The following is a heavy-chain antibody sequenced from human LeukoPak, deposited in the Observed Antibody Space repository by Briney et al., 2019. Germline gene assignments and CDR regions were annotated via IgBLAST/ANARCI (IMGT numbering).Heavy chain of an antibody. CDR2: INVSPAYI. V-gene: IGHV3-21*01. D-gene: IGHD2-2*01. CDR3: AKDLRLEDIVVVPAATSY. CDR1: GFAFSSYS. J-gene: IGHJ4*02. Sequence: GGSLRLSCAASGFAFSSYSMTWVRQAPGKGLEWVSSINVSPAYISYADSVKGRFTISRDNAKNSLYLHVNSLRAEDTAVYFCAKDLRLEDIVVVPAATSYWGQGTLVTVSS.